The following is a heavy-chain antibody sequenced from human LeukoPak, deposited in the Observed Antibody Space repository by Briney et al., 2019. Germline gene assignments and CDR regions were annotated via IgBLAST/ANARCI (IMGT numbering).Heavy chain of an antibody. CDR1: GGSFSGYY. Sequence: PSETLSLTCAVYGGSFSGYYWSWIRQPPGKGLEWIGEINHSGSTNYNPSLKSRVTISVDTSKNQFSLKLSSVTAADTAVYYCARDGGIVVVPAAWRMGRANWFDPWGQGTLATVSS. J-gene: IGHJ5*02. CDR3: ARDGGIVVVPAAWRMGRANWFDP. CDR2: INHSGST. V-gene: IGHV4-34*01. D-gene: IGHD2-2*01.